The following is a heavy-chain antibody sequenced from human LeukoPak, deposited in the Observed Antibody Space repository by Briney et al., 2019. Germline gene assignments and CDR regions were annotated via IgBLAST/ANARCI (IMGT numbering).Heavy chain of an antibody. V-gene: IGHV3-9*01. CDR3: AKGGMWGGYSDY. J-gene: IGHJ4*02. Sequence: CLRLSCVPSGFTFDDYAMHWFRQAPGRGREWFSGISWNSGSIGYADSVKGRFTISRDNANDSLYLQMYSLRAEDTALYYCAKGGMWGGYSDYWGQGTLVTVSS. CDR2: ISWNSGSI. CDR1: GFTFDDYA. D-gene: IGHD3-3*01.